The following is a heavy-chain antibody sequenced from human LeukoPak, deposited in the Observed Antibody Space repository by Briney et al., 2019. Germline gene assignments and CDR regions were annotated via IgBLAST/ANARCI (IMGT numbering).Heavy chain of an antibody. CDR1: GYTFTGYY. CDR2: INPNSGGT. J-gene: IGHJ4*02. V-gene: IGHV1-2*02. D-gene: IGHD3-22*01. Sequence: ASVKVSCKAPGYTFTGYYMHWVRQAPGQGLEWMGWINPNSGGTNYAQKFQGRVTMTRDTSISTAYMELSRLRSDDTAVYYCARSKKNYYDSSGYHDYWGQGTLVTVSP. CDR3: ARSKKNYYDSSGYHDY.